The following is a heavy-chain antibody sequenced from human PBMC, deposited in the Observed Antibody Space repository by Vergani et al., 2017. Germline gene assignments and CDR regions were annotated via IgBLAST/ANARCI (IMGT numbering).Heavy chain of an antibody. D-gene: IGHD4-23*01. CDR1: VNSFISND. V-gene: IGHV5-51*03. CDR3: ARRAGVSHYNYYKDF. CDR2: INPIDSKI. Sequence: EVILVQSGAEVKKPGVSLKISCKYSVNSFISNDIAWLPQMSGKGLQWVGKINPIDSKIEYSPSFQGQAIMSRDKSNTTAYLQWRSLKASDTAMYYCARRAGVSHYNYYKDFWDKRTVVIVS. J-gene: IGHJ6*03.